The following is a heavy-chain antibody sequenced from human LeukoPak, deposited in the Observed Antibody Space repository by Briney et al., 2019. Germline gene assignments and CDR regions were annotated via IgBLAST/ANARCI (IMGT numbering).Heavy chain of an antibody. Sequence: GGSLRLSCAASGFTFSSYGMHWVRQAPGKGLEWVAVIWYDGSNKYYADSVKGRFAISRDNSKNTLYLQMNSLRAEDTAVYYCAKDMVRGVTPYYYYGMDVWGQGTTVTVSS. D-gene: IGHD3-10*01. V-gene: IGHV3-30*02. J-gene: IGHJ6*02. CDR1: GFTFSSYG. CDR2: IWYDGSNK. CDR3: AKDMVRGVTPYYYYGMDV.